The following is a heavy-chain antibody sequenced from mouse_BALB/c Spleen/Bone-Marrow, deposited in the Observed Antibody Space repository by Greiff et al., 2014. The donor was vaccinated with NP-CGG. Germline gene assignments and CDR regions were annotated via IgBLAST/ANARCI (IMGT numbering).Heavy chain of an antibody. D-gene: IGHD2-10*02. J-gene: IGHJ1*01. CDR3: ARHESYGNYLYFDV. Sequence: VQLQQSGAGLVKPGASVKLSCKAPGYTFTEYIIHWVKQRSGQGLEWIGWFYPGSGSIKYNEKFKDQATLTADKSSSTVYMELSRLTSEDSAVYFCARHESYGNYLYFDVWGAGTTVTVSS. V-gene: IGHV1-62-2*01. CDR1: GYTFTEYI. CDR2: FYPGSGSI.